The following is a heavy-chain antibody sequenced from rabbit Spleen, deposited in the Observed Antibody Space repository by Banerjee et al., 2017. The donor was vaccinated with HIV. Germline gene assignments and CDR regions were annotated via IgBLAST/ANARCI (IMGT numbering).Heavy chain of an antibody. CDR3: ARDLVAVIGWNFNL. CDR2: INAATAKP. CDR1: GFSFSDRDV. Sequence: QEQLVESGGGLVQPEGSLTLTCKASGFSFSDRDVMCWVRQAPGKGLEWIACINAATAKPVYATWAKGRFTISRTSSTTVTLRMISLTAADRATYFCARDLVAVIGWNFNLWGQGTLVTVS. J-gene: IGHJ4*01. D-gene: IGHD1-1*01. V-gene: IGHV1S45*01.